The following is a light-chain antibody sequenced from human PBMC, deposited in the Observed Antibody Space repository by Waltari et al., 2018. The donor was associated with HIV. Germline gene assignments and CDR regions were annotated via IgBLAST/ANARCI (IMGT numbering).Light chain of an antibody. CDR2: EVS. CDR1: SSDVGSYNL. J-gene: IGLJ2*01. V-gene: IGLV2-23*02. CDR3: CSHAGSSTPV. Sequence: QSALTQPASVSGSPGQSITISCTGTSSDVGSYNLVSWYQQHPGKAPKLMIYEVSKRPSGVSNRFSGSKSGNTASLTISGLQAEDEADYYCCSHAGSSTPVFGGGTKLTVL.